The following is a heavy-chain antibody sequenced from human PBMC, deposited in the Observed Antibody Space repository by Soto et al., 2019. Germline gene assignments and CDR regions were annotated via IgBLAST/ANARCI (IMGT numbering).Heavy chain of an antibody. CDR1: GFTFSTYW. J-gene: IGHJ4*02. D-gene: IGHD5-18*01. CDR3: VRAMATYGYGTFNF. V-gene: IGHV3-74*01. Sequence: EVQLVESGGGLVQPGGSLRLSCAASGFTFSTYWMHWVRQPPGKGLVWVSRINSDGSSTNYADFVKGRFTISRDNAKNTLYLQMNRLSAEDTAVYSCVRAMATYGYGTFNFWGQGTLVTVSS. CDR2: INSDGSST.